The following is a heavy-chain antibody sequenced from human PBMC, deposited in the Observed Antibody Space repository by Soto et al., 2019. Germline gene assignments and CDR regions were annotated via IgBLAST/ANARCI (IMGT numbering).Heavy chain of an antibody. CDR1: GFSFSGSG. V-gene: IGHV3-73*01. Sequence: EVQLAESGGGLVQPGGSLKLSCATSGFSFSGSGMHWVRQASGKGLEWVGRIRSKANSYTTAYAASVKGRFTISRDDSKNPAYLQMNSLKTEDTAVYYCSRLSNGYGDYWGQGTLVTVSS. J-gene: IGHJ4*02. D-gene: IGHD5-12*01. CDR2: IRSKANSYTT. CDR3: SRLSNGYGDY.